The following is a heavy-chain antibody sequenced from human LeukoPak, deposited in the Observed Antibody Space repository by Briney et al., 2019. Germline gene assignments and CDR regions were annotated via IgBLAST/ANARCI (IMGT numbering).Heavy chain of an antibody. Sequence: SVKVSCKASGGTFSNYAISWVRQAPGQGLEWMGGIIPIFGTANYAQKFQGRVTITADESTSTAYMELSSLRSEDTAVYYCARFSSGWYFSAFDIWGQGTMVTVSS. V-gene: IGHV1-69*13. CDR3: ARFSSGWYFSAFDI. CDR1: GGTFSNYA. J-gene: IGHJ3*02. D-gene: IGHD6-19*01. CDR2: IIPIFGTA.